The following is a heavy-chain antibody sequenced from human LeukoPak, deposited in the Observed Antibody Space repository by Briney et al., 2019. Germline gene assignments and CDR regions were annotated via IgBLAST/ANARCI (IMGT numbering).Heavy chain of an antibody. V-gene: IGHV3-48*01. CDR2: ITGSGGAV. Sequence: GGSLRLSCAASGFTFPSSTMNWVRQAPGKGLEWVSYITGSGGAVYYADSVKGRFAISRDNAENSLFLQMNSLRAEDTAVYYCARDRWERSFDIWGQGTMVTVSS. CDR1: GFTFPSST. J-gene: IGHJ3*02. D-gene: IGHD1-26*01. CDR3: ARDRWERSFDI.